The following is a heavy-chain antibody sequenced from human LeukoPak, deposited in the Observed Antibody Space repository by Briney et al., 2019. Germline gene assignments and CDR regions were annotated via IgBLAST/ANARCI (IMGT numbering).Heavy chain of an antibody. CDR2: ISGSGGST. CDR3: AKEGYCSSTSCYTVNWFDP. J-gene: IGHJ5*02. V-gene: IGHV3-23*01. D-gene: IGHD2-2*02. CDR1: GFTFSSYA. Sequence: GGSLRRSCAASGFTFSSYAMSWVRQAPGKGLEWVSAISGSGGSTNYADSVKGRFTISRDNSKNTLYLQMNSLRAEDTAVYYCAKEGYCSSTSCYTVNWFDPWGQGTLVTVSS.